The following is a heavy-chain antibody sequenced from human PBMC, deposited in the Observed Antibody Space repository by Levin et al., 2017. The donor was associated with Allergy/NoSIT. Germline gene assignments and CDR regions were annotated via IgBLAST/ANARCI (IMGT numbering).Heavy chain of an antibody. J-gene: IGHJ4*02. CDR2: ISSSGSTI. CDR1: GFTFSDYY. V-gene: IGHV3-11*01. D-gene: IGHD3-9*01. CDR3: ARDLGDILTGYYRVDDY. Sequence: GESLKISCAASGFTFSDYYMSWIRQAPGKGLEWVSYISSSGSTIYYADSVKGRFTISRDNAKNSLYLQMNSLRAEDTAVYYCARDLGDILTGYYRVDDYWGQGTLVTVSS.